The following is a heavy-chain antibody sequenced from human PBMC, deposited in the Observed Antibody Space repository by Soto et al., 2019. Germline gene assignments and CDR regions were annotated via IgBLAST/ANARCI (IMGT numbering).Heavy chain of an antibody. J-gene: IGHJ5*02. CDR1: GYTFTSYY. CDR2: INPSGGST. V-gene: IGHV1-46*01. D-gene: IGHD3-22*01. Sequence: ASVKVSCKASGYTFTSYYMHWVRQAPGQGLEWKGIINPSGGSTSYAQKFQGRVTMTRDTSTSTVYMELSSLRSEDTAVYYCARDPDYYDSRSGWFDPWGQGTLVTVSS. CDR3: ARDPDYYDSRSGWFDP.